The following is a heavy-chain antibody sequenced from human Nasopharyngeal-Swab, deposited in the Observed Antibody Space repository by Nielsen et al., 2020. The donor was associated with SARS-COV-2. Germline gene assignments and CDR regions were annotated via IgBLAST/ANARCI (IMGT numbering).Heavy chain of an antibody. CDR3: ARGRKLDYDILTGYYGGAFDI. J-gene: IGHJ3*02. V-gene: IGHV4-34*01. Sequence: WIRQPPGKGLEWIGEINHSGSTNYNPSLKSRVSISVDTSKNQFSLKLSSVTAADTAVYYCARGRKLDYDILTGYYGGAFDIWGQGTMVTASS. D-gene: IGHD3-9*01. CDR2: INHSGST.